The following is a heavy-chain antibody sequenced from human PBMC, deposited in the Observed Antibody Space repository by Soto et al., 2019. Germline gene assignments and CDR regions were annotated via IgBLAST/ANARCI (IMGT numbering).Heavy chain of an antibody. CDR3: ARGYYDYIWGSYRHYYFDY. CDR2: IYYSGST. J-gene: IGHJ4*02. Sequence: SETLSLTCTVSGGSISSYYWSWIRQPPGKGLEWIGYIYYSGSTNYNPSLKSRVTISVDTSKNQFSLKLSSVTAADTAVYYCARGYYDYIWGSYRHYYFDYWGQGTLVTVS. D-gene: IGHD3-16*02. V-gene: IGHV4-59*01. CDR1: GGSISSYY.